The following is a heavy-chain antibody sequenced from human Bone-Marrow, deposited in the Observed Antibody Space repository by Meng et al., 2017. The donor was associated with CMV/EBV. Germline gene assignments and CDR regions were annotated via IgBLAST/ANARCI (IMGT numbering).Heavy chain of an antibody. CDR1: GYSFTSYW. V-gene: IGHV5-51*01. Sequence: GGSLRLSCKGSGYSFTSYWIGWVRQMPGKGLEWMGIIYPGDSDTRYSPSFQGQVTISADKSISTAYLQWSSLKASDTAMYYCARQYCSSTSCQQFDYWGQGTLVTVSS. CDR3: ARQYCSSTSCQQFDY. CDR2: IYPGDSDT. D-gene: IGHD2-2*01. J-gene: IGHJ4*02.